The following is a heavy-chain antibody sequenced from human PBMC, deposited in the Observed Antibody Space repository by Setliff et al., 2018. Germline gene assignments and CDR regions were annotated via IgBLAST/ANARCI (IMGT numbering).Heavy chain of an antibody. CDR1: GGPINSDRYY. J-gene: IGHJ4*02. CDR2: MYSSGST. D-gene: IGHD3-3*01. Sequence: PSETLSLTCTVSGGPINSDRYYWGWIRQPPGKGLEWIGSMYSSGSTYYNPSLRSRVTISVDTSQNQFSLKLCSVTAADTAAYYCASHPRVTIFGVVAFDYWGQGILVTVSS. V-gene: IGHV4-39*01. CDR3: ASHPRVTIFGVVAFDY.